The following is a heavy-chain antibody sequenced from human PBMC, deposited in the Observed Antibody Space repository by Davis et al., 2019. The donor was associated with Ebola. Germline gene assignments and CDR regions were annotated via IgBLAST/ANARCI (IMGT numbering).Heavy chain of an antibody. CDR1: GDSVSSNSAA. CDR2: TYYRSKWYN. CDR3: ARVQGDCSGTSCYFSGENWFDP. D-gene: IGHD2-15*01. Sequence: MPSETLSLTCAISGDSVSSNSAAWNWIRQSPSRGLEWLGRTYYRSKWYNDYAVSVKSRISINPDTSKNQFSLQLNSVTPEDTAVYYCARVQGDCSGTSCYFSGENWFDPWGQGTLVTVSS. V-gene: IGHV6-1*01. J-gene: IGHJ5*02.